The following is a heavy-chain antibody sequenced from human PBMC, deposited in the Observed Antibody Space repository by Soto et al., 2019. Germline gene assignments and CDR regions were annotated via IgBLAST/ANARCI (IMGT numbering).Heavy chain of an antibody. Sequence: ASVKVSCKASGYSFTNNDVTWVRQATGQGLEWMGWMNPGSGDTGYAQKFQGGVTMTRDIPIATAYMELSSLRSDDTAIYYCAIMATFGSLNGFDPLGKGPLVTGS. J-gene: IGHJ5*02. V-gene: IGHV1-8*01. CDR3: AIMATFGSLNGFDP. CDR1: GYSFTNND. D-gene: IGHD3-16*01. CDR2: MNPGSGDT.